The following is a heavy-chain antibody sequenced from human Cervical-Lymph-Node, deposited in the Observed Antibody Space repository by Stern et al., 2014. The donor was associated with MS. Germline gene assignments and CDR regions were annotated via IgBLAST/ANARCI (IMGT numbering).Heavy chain of an antibody. Sequence: EVQLVESGGGLVQPGGSLRLSCAASGFTFSSYDMHWVRQATGKGLEWASAIGTAGDPYYPGSVKGRFTISRENAKNSLYLQMNSLRAGDTAVYYCARERRTSNTVNWYFDLWGRGTLVTVSS. CDR2: IGTAGDP. J-gene: IGHJ2*01. CDR1: GFTFSSYD. V-gene: IGHV3-13*05. CDR3: ARERRTSNTVNWYFDL. D-gene: IGHD1-14*01.